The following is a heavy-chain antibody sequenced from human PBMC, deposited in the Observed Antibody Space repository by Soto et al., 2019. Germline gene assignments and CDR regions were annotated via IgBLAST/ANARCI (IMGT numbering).Heavy chain of an antibody. Sequence: PSETLSLTCTVSGGSISSYYWSWIRQPPGKGLEWIGYIYYSGSTNYNPSLKSRVTISVDTSKNQFSLKLSSVTAADTAVYYCARSLGTFFGVVTDFDYWGQGTLVTVSS. V-gene: IGHV4-59*01. D-gene: IGHD3-3*01. CDR1: GGSISSYY. J-gene: IGHJ4*02. CDR2: IYYSGST. CDR3: ARSLGTFFGVVTDFDY.